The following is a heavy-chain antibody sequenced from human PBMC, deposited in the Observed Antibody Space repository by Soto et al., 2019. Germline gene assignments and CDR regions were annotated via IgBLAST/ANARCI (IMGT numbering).Heavy chain of an antibody. Sequence: GGSLRLSCAASGFTFSSYGMHWVRQAPGKGLEWVAVISYDGSNKYYADSVKGRFTISRDNSKNTLYLQMNSLRAEDTAVYYCAKDPNYYDSSGYDYYFDYRGQGTLVTVSS. CDR1: GFTFSSYG. CDR2: ISYDGSNK. J-gene: IGHJ4*02. V-gene: IGHV3-30*18. CDR3: AKDPNYYDSSGYDYYFDY. D-gene: IGHD3-22*01.